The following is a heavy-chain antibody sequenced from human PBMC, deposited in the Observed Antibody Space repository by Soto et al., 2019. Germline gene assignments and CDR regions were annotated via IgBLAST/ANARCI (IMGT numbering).Heavy chain of an antibody. D-gene: IGHD3-9*01. CDR1: GGTFSSYT. CDR3: ARGPYDILTGYAHAFDI. V-gene: IGHV1-69*02. Sequence: QVQLVQSGAEVKKPGSSVKVSCKASGGTFSSYTISWVRQAPGQGLEWMGRIIPILGIANYAQKFQGRVTIPADNSTSTAYMELSSLRSEDTAVYYCARGPYDILTGYAHAFDIWGQGTMVTVSS. J-gene: IGHJ3*02. CDR2: IIPILGIA.